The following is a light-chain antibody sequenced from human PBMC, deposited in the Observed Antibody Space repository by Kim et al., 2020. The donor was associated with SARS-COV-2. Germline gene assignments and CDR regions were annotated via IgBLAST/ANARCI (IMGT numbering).Light chain of an antibody. CDR2: DSS. CDR1: SSDFGGYNS. V-gene: IGLV2-14*03. Sequence: QSITISCTGTSSDFGGYNSVSWYQQHPGKAPKLMIYDSSGRASGVSNRFSGSQSGNTASLTISGLRAEDEADYYCSSHTTSSTYVFGSGTKVTVL. CDR3: SSHTTSSTYV. J-gene: IGLJ1*01.